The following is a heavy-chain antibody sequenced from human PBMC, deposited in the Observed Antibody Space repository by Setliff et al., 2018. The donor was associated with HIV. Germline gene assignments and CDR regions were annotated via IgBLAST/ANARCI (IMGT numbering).Heavy chain of an antibody. D-gene: IGHD3-9*01. J-gene: IGHJ6*03. V-gene: IGHV4-4*07. CDR2: IYTSGST. CDR3: ARDPLHHKRYFDWPPSGYYYMDV. CDR1: GDSISSYY. Sequence: SETLSLTCTVSGDSISSYYWSWIRQPAGKGLEWIGRIYTSGSTNYNPSLKSRVTMSVDTSKNQFSLKLSSVTAADTAVYYCARDPLHHKRYFDWPPSGYYYMDVWGKGTTVTVS.